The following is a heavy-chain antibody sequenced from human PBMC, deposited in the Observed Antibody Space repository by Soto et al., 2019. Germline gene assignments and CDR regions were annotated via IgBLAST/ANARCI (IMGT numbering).Heavy chain of an antibody. CDR2: IIPIFGTA. D-gene: IGHD3-10*01. V-gene: IGHV1-69*13. J-gene: IGHJ6*02. CDR3: ARELGSGSYYSYYGMDV. CDR1: GGTFSSYA. Sequence: SVKVSCKASGGTFSSYAISWVRQAPGQGLEWMGGIIPIFGTANYAQKFQGRVTITADESTSTAYMELSSLRSEDTAVYYCARELGSGSYYSYYGMDVWGQGTTVTVSS.